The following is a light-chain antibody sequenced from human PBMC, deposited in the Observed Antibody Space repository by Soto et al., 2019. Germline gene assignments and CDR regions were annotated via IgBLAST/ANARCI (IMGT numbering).Light chain of an antibody. V-gene: IGKV3-11*01. CDR3: QHRSNWLGT. J-gene: IGKJ3*01. CDR2: DAS. Sequence: EIVLTQSPATLSLSPEERATLSCRASQSVGSFLAWYQQKSGQTPRLLIYDASNRAPGIPARFGGSGSGTDFTLTISSLEPEDFAVYYCQHRSNWLGTFGPGTKVDIK. CDR1: QSVGSF.